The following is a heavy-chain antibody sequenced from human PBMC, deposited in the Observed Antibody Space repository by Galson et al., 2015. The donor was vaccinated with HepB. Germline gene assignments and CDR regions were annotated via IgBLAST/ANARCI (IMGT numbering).Heavy chain of an antibody. CDR2: TYYRSKWYK. J-gene: IGHJ6*02. CDR1: GDSVSSNSAV. Sequence: CAISGDSVSSNSAVWNWIRQSPSRGLEWLGRTYYRSKWYKDYALFVKSRITINADTSRNQISLRPNSMTPEDTAVYYCAYGVDVWGQGTTVTVSS. CDR3: AYGVDV. V-gene: IGHV6-1*01.